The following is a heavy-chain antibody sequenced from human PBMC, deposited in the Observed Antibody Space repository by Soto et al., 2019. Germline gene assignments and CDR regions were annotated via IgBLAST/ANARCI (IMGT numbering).Heavy chain of an antibody. J-gene: IGHJ4*02. Sequence: EVQLLESGGGLVQPGGSLRLSCAASGFTFSSYAMSWVRQAPGKGLEWVSAISGSGGSTYYADSVKGRFTISRHNSKNPLYLQMNSLRAEDTAVYYCAKDRYDFWSGPFDYWGQGTLVTVSS. CDR2: ISGSGGST. CDR3: AKDRYDFWSGPFDY. V-gene: IGHV3-23*01. D-gene: IGHD3-3*01. CDR1: GFTFSSYA.